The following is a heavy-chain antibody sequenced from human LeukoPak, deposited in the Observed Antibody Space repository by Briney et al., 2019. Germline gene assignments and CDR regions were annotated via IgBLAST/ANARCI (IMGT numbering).Heavy chain of an antibody. CDR3: ARGRYQLLSGYYYYRDV. CDR2: IYYSDST. CDR1: GGSISSYY. V-gene: IGHV4-59*01. Sequence: PSETLSLTCTVSGGSISSYYWSWIRQTPGKELEWIGDIYYSDSTKYNPSFTSRVTISVDTSKNQFSLTLTSVTAADTAVYYCARGRYQLLSGYYYYRDVWGKGTTVTVSS. D-gene: IGHD2-2*01. J-gene: IGHJ6*03.